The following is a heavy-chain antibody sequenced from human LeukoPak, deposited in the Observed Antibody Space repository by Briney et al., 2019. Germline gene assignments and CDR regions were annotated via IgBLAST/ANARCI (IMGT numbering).Heavy chain of an antibody. CDR3: ARDAERYSSSWYRGYFQH. J-gene: IGHJ1*01. V-gene: IGHV4-59*01. CDR1: GGSISTYY. Sequence: PSETLSLTCLVSGGSISTYYWSWIRQPPGKGLEWIGYIYYSGNTNYNPSLKSRVTISVETSKSQFSLKLSSVTAADTAVYYCARDAERYSSSWYRGYFQHWGQGTLVTVSS. D-gene: IGHD6-13*01. CDR2: IYYSGNT.